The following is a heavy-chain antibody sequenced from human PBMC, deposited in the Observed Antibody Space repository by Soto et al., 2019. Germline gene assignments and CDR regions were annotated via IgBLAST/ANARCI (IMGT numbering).Heavy chain of an antibody. CDR3: ARGGYCSSTSCSPDY. CDR1: GFTFSSYA. V-gene: IGHV3-30-3*01. J-gene: IGHJ4*02. Sequence: GGSLRLSCAASGFTFSSYAMHWVRQAPGKGLEWVAVISYDGSNKYYADSVKGRFTISRDNSKNTLYLQMNSLRAEDTAVYYCARGGYCSSTSCSPDYWGQGTLVTVSS. D-gene: IGHD2-2*01. CDR2: ISYDGSNK.